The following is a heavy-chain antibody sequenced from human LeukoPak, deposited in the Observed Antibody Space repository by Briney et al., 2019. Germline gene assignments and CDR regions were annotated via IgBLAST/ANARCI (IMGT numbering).Heavy chain of an antibody. CDR3: AKDNDRSGYNARLYYMDV. CDR2: IWCDGSNK. J-gene: IGHJ6*03. Sequence: HPGRSLRLSCAASGFTFGNYGMHWVRQAPGKGLEWVAVIWCDGSNKYYADSVKGRFTISRDNSKNTLYLQMNSLRAEDTAVYYCAKDNDRSGYNARLYYMDVWGKGTTVTVSS. CDR1: GFTFGNYG. D-gene: IGHD3-22*01. V-gene: IGHV3-33*06.